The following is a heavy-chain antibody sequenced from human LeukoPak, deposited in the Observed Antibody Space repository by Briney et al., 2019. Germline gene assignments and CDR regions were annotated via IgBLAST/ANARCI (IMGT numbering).Heavy chain of an antibody. CDR3: ARQRDGYINDAFDI. Sequence: GESLKISCQGSGYSFTSYWIGWVRQMPGKGLEWMGVIYLDDSDARYSPSFQGQVTMSADKSISTAYLQWSSLMASDTAIYYCARQRDGYINDAFDIWGQGTMVTVSS. CDR1: GYSFTSYW. CDR2: IYLDDSDA. D-gene: IGHD5-24*01. V-gene: IGHV5-51*01. J-gene: IGHJ3*02.